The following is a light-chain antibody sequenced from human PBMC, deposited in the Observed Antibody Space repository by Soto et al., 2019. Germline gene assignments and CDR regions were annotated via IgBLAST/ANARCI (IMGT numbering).Light chain of an antibody. V-gene: IGKV3-20*01. J-gene: IGKJ1*01. CDR1: QSVSSTY. Sequence: IVLTQSACTLSLSPGERATLSCRASQSVSSTYLAWYQQKPGQAPRLLIYGASSRATGFPDRFSGSGSGTDFTLTISRLEPEDIAVYYCQQYSSSPETFGQGTKVDIK. CDR2: GAS. CDR3: QQYSSSPET.